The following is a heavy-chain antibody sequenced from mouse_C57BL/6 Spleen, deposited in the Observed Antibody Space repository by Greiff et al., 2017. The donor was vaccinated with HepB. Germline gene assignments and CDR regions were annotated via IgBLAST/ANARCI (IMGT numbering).Heavy chain of an antibody. J-gene: IGHJ3*01. CDR2: INPNNGGT. Sequence: EVQLQQSGPELVKPGASVKISCKASGYTFTDYYMNWVKQSHGKSLEWIGDINPNNGGTSYNQKFKGKATLTVDKSSSTAYMELRSLTSEDSAVYYCARSSWDENWGQGTLVTVSA. D-gene: IGHD4-1*01. V-gene: IGHV1-26*01. CDR1: GYTFTDYY. CDR3: ARSSWDEN.